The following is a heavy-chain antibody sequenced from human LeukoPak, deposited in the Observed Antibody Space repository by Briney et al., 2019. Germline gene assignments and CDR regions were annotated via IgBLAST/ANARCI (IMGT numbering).Heavy chain of an antibody. CDR2: TYYRAKWYN. J-gene: IGHJ6*02. CDR3: ARDGGRQWLVTTHYYYYYGMDV. Sequence: LQTLSLTCAISGDSASSDSAAWDWIRQSPSGGLEWLERTYYRAKWYNDYAVSVKSRITTNPDTSKTPFSLQLHSVTPEDTAVYYCARDGGRQWLVTTHYYYYYGMDVWGQGTTVTVSS. D-gene: IGHD6-19*01. V-gene: IGHV6-1*01. CDR1: GDSASSDSAA.